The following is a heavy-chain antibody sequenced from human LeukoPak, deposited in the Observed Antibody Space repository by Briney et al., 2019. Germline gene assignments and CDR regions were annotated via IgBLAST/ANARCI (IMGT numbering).Heavy chain of an antibody. CDR1: GFSFSRYA. CDR3: ARGYYYGSGSSPWYFDY. CDR2: ISYHGSDK. Sequence: GRSLRLSCAASGFSFSRYAMHWVRQAPGKGLGWVAVISYHGSDKYCADSVKGRFTISRDNSKNTLYLQMNGLRAEDTAVYYCARGYYYGSGSSPWYFDYWGQGTLVTVSS. V-gene: IGHV3-30-3*01. J-gene: IGHJ4*02. D-gene: IGHD3-10*01.